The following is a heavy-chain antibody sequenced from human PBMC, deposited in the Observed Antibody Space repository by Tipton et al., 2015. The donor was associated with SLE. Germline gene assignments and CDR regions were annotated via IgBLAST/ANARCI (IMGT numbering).Heavy chain of an antibody. CDR3: AREVNIVDDSDAFDI. CDR2: IYSSGST. D-gene: IGHD5/OR15-5a*01. CDR1: GGSISSGHYY. Sequence: TLSLTCTVSGGSISSGHYYWSWIRQHPGKGLEWIGYIYSSGSTYYNPSLKSRINISVGTSKNQFSLNLNSVTAADTAVYYCAREVNIVDDSDAFDIWGQGTMVTVSP. V-gene: IGHV4-31*03. J-gene: IGHJ3*02.